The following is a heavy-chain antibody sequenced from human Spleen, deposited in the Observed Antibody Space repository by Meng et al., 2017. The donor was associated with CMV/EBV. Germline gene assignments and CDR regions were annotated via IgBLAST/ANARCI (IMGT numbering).Heavy chain of an antibody. CDR1: GYSFTSYW. D-gene: IGHD3-22*01. V-gene: IGHV5-51*01. CDR2: IYPGDSDT. J-gene: IGHJ4*02. CDR3: ARPGQDDSSGYYE. Sequence: GESLKISCKAFGYSFTSYWIGWVRQMPGKGLEWMGIIYPGDSDTRYSPSFQGQVTISADKSISTAYLQWSSLKASDTAMYYCARPGQDDSSGYYEWGQGTLVTVSS.